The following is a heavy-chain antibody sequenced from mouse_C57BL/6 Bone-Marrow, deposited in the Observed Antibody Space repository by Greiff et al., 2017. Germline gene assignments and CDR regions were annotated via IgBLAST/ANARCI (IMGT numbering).Heavy chain of an antibody. D-gene: IGHD1-1*01. V-gene: IGHV1-53*01. CDR3: ARGGIYYYGSFDY. CDR2: INPSNGGT. CDR1: GYTFTSYW. J-gene: IGHJ2*01. Sequence: VQLQQPGTELVKPGASVKLSCKASGYTFTSYWMHWVKQRPGQGLEWIGNINPSNGGTNYNEKFKGKATLTVDKSSSTAYMQLSSLTSEDSAVYYCARGGIYYYGSFDYWGEGTTLTVSS.